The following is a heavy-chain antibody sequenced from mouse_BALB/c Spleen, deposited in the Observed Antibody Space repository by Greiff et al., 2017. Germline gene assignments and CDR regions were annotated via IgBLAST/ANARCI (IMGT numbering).Heavy chain of an antibody. Sequence: LQQPGSELVRPGATVKLSCKASGYTFTSYWMHWVKQRHGQGLEWIGNIYPGSGSTNYDEKFKSKGTLTVDTSSSTAYMHLSSLTSEDSAVYYCTRSGAYGNFAYWGQGTLVTVSA. V-gene: IGHV1S22*01. CDR2: IYPGSGST. D-gene: IGHD2-1*01. CDR1: GYTFTSYW. J-gene: IGHJ3*01. CDR3: TRSGAYGNFAY.